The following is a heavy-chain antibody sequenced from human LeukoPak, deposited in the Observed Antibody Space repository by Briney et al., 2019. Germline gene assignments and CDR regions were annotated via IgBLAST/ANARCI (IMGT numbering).Heavy chain of an antibody. CDR3: AVRTLYCSGGSCFGL. J-gene: IGHJ4*02. V-gene: IGHV1-69*06. Sequence: GASVKVSCKASGGTFSSYAISWVRQAPGQGLEWMGGIIPIFGTANYAQKFQGRVTITADKSTSTAYMELSSLRSEDTAVYYCAVRTLYCSGGSCFGLWGQGTLVTVSS. D-gene: IGHD2-15*01. CDR2: IIPIFGTA. CDR1: GGTFSSYA.